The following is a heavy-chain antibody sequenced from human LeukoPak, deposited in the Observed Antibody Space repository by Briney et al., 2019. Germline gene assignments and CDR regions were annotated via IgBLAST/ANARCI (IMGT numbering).Heavy chain of an antibody. CDR3: ARGRIVGTPAPFDY. D-gene: IGHD1-26*01. CDR1: GYIFSNYW. J-gene: IGHJ4*02. Sequence: GESLKISCQASGYIFSNYWIGWVRQMPGKGLEWMGIIYPGDSDTRYSPSFQGQVTISADKSISTAYLQWSSLKASDTAMYYCARGRIVGTPAPFDYWGQGTLVTVSS. V-gene: IGHV5-51*01. CDR2: IYPGDSDT.